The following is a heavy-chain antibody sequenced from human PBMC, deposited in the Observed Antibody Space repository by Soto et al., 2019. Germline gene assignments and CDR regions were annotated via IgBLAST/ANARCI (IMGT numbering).Heavy chain of an antibody. J-gene: IGHJ4*02. Sequence: ASVKVSCKASGYTFTSYAMHWVRQAPGQRLEWMGWINAGNGNTKYSQKFQGRVTITRDTSASTAYMELSSLRSEDTAVYYCARDLGPSHPREYFDYWGQGTLVTVS. CDR3: ARDLGPSHPREYFDY. CDR1: GYTFTSYA. V-gene: IGHV1-3*01. CDR2: INAGNGNT. D-gene: IGHD2-2*01.